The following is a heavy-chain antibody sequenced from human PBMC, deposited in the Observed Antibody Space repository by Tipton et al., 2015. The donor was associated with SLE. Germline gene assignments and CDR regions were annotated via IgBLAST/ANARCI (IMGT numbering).Heavy chain of an antibody. V-gene: IGHV4-39*01. J-gene: IGHJ3*02. CDR3: TRQGVTPTEALDI. CDR2: FFYSGST. D-gene: IGHD4-23*01. Sequence: TLSLTCTISGVSISSNIYYWGWIRQPPGKGLEWIGSFFYSGSTYYNPSLESRVTISVDTSENQFSLRLTSVTAPDTAVYYCTRQGVTPTEALDIWGRGTMVTVSS. CDR1: GVSISSNIYY.